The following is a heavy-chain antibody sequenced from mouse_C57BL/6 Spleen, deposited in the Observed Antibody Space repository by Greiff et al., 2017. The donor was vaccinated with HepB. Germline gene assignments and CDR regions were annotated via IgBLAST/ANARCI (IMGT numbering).Heavy chain of an antibody. D-gene: IGHD2-10*02. CDR1: GYTFTDYE. Sequence: QVTLKESGAELVRPGASVTLSCKASGYTFTDYEMHWVKQTPVHGLEWIGAIDPETGGTAYNQKFKGKAILTADKSSSTAYMELRSLTSEDSAVYYCTRRAYGNYDYWGQGTTLTVSS. J-gene: IGHJ2*01. CDR2: IDPETGGT. CDR3: TRRAYGNYDY. V-gene: IGHV1-15*01.